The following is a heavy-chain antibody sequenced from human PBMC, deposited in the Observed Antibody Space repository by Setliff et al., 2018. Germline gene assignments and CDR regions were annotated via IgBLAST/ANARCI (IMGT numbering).Heavy chain of an antibody. J-gene: IGHJ4*02. CDR1: GGTFSSYA. CDR3: ARAGNTAMGGDY. Sequence: ASVKVSCKASGGTFSSYAISWVRQAPGQGLEWMGGIIPILGIANYAQKFQGRVTITADKSTSTAYMELSSLRSEDTAVYYCARAGNTAMGGDYWGQGTLVTVS. CDR2: IIPILGIA. V-gene: IGHV1-69*10. D-gene: IGHD5-18*01.